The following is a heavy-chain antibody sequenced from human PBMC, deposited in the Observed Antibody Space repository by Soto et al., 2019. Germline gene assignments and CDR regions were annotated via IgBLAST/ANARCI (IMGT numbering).Heavy chain of an antibody. D-gene: IGHD1-26*01. CDR1: GFTFSSYS. CDR3: ARAIDTWEYYYGMDV. V-gene: IGHV3-21*06. Sequence: GGSLRLSCAASGFTFSSYSMNWVRQAPGKGLEWVSSISSSSSYIYYADSVKGRFTISRDNAKNSLYLQMNSLRAEDTAVYYCARAIDTWEYYYGMDVWGQGTTVTVSS. CDR2: ISSSSSYI. J-gene: IGHJ6*02.